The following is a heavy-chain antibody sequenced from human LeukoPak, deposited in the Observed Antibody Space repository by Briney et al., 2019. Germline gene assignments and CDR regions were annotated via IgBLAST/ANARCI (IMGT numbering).Heavy chain of an antibody. Sequence: ASVKVSCKASGYTLTGYYMHWVRQAPGQGLEWMGWINPNSGGTNYAQKFQGRVTMTRDTSISTAYMELSRLRSDDTAVYYCAREGCSSTSCHDAFDIWGQGTMVTVSS. J-gene: IGHJ3*02. CDR3: AREGCSSTSCHDAFDI. V-gene: IGHV1-2*02. D-gene: IGHD2-2*01. CDR1: GYTLTGYY. CDR2: INPNSGGT.